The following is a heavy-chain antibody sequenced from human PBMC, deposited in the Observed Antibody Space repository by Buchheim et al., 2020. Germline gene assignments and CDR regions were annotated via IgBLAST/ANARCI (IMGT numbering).Heavy chain of an antibody. CDR3: TRGITRGVAGIYFDY. V-gene: IGHV3-49*05. CDR2: IRSKAYGGTA. Sequence: EVQLVESGGGLVKPGRSLRLSCVVSGFMFADYTMSWFRQAPGKGLEWVGFIRSKAYGGTAEYAASVKGRFSISRDDSKRIAYLEMSSLKSDDTGVYYCTRGITRGVAGIYFDYWGQGNL. J-gene: IGHJ4*02. CDR1: GFMFADYT. D-gene: IGHD6-19*01.